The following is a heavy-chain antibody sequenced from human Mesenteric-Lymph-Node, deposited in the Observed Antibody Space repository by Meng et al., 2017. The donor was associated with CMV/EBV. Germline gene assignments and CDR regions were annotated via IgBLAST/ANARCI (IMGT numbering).Heavy chain of an antibody. CDR2: LSNSGTT. D-gene: IGHD3-10*01. V-gene: IGHV4-39*01. Sequence: LACTVSGASISSNHYYWGWIRQPPGKGLEWIGSLSNSGTTYYNPSLKSRVTISVDTSKNQFSLRLNSVTAADTAVYYCARQQPYYSYWGRGTLVTVSS. CDR1: GASISSNHYY. CDR3: ARQQPYYSY. J-gene: IGHJ4*02.